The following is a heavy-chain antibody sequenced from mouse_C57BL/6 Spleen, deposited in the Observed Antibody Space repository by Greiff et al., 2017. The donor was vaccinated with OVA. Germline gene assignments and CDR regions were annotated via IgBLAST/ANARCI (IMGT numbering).Heavy chain of an antibody. Sequence: QVQLQQPGAELVMPGASVKLSCKASGYTFTSYWMHWVKQRPGQGLEWIGEIDPSDSYTNSNQKFKGKSTLTVDKSSSTAYMQLSSRTSEDSAVYYCARKGTGDYFDYWGRGTTLTVSS. J-gene: IGHJ2*01. CDR1: GYTFTSYW. D-gene: IGHD4-1*01. CDR2: IDPSDSYT. V-gene: IGHV1-69*01. CDR3: ARKGTGDYFDY.